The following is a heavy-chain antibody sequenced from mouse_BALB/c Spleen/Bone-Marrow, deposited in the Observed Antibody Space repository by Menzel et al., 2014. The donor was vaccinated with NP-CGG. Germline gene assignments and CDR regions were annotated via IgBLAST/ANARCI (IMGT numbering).Heavy chain of an antibody. D-gene: IGHD1-1*01. CDR1: GFTFSSYA. V-gene: IGHV5-9-3*01. CDR2: ISSGGNYT. J-gene: IGHJ2*01. Sequence: EVNLMESGGGLVKPGGSLKLSCAASGFTFSSYAMSWVRQTPEKRLEWVATISSGGNYTYYPDSVKGRFTISRDNTKNTMYLQMSSLRSEDTAMYYCARYYGSSYDYWGVGITLTVSS. CDR3: ARYYGSSYDY.